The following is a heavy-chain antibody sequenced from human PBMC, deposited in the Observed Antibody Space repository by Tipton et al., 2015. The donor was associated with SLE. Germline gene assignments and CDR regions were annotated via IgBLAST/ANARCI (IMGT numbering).Heavy chain of an antibody. CDR1: GGSISSHY. CDR3: ARMREYFYGSGSTWYLDL. Sequence: LRLSCTVSGGSISSHYWSWIRQPPGKGLEWIGYIYYSGSTNYNPSLKSRVTISVDTPTNQFSLKLTSVTAADTAVYYCARMREYFYGSGSTWYLDLWGRGTLVTVSS. J-gene: IGHJ2*01. D-gene: IGHD3-10*01. V-gene: IGHV4-59*11. CDR2: IYYSGST.